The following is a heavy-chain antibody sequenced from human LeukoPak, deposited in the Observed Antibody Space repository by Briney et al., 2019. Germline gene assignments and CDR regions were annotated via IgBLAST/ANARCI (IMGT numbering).Heavy chain of an antibody. CDR1: GFTFSSYW. CDR2: IKQDGSEK. J-gene: IGHJ4*02. D-gene: IGHD3-22*01. CDR3: ARGSYYDSSGYYYVY. Sequence: GGSLRLSCAASGFTFSSYWMSWVRQAPGKGLEWVANIKQDGSEKYYVDSVKGRFTISRDNAKNSLYLQMNSLRAEDTAVYYCARGSYYDSSGYYYVYWGQGALVTVSS. V-gene: IGHV3-7*01.